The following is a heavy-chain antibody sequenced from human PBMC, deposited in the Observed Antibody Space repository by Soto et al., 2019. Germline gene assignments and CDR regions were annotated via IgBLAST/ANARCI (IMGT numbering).Heavy chain of an antibody. V-gene: IGHV3-23*01. CDR1: GFTFSSYA. Sequence: GGSLRLSCAASGFTFSSYAMSWVRQAPGKGLEWVSAISGSGGSTYYADSGKGRFTISRDNSKNTLYLQMNSLRAEDTAVYYCAKDHVVVTAMNDYWGQGTLVTVSS. D-gene: IGHD2-21*02. J-gene: IGHJ4*02. CDR2: ISGSGGST. CDR3: AKDHVVVTAMNDY.